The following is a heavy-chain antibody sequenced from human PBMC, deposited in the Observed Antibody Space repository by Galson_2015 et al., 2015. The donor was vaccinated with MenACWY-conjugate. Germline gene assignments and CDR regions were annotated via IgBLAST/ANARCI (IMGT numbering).Heavy chain of an antibody. Sequence: SLRLSCAASGFVFSSYTMHWVRQAPGEGLECISTISPSGSNTFYADSAKGRFSISRDNSKTTVYLHMSSLRPEDTAVYYCVKAWYSRDWYSLYNFLFQHWGQGTQFIVSS. CDR2: ISPSGSNT. V-gene: IGHV3-64D*09. CDR1: GFVFSSYT. CDR3: VKAWYSRDWYSLYNFLFQH. J-gene: IGHJ1*01. D-gene: IGHD6-19*01.